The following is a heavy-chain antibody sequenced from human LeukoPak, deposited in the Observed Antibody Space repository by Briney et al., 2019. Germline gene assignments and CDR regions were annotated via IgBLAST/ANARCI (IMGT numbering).Heavy chain of an antibody. CDR3: ARGCSSTSCYFAVGNY. CDR2: INPNSGGT. D-gene: IGHD2-2*01. CDR1: GYTFTGYY. V-gene: IGHV1-2*02. Sequence: ASVKVSCKASGYTFTGYYIHWVRQAPGQGLEWMGWINPNSGGTNYAQNFQSRVTMTRDTSISTAYMELSRLRSDDTAVYYCARGCSSTSCYFAVGNYWGQGTLVTVSS. J-gene: IGHJ4*02.